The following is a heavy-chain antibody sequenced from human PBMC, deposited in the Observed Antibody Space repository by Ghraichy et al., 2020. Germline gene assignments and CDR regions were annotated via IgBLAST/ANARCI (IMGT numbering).Heavy chain of an antibody. Sequence: GSLRLSCAASGFTFSSYSMNWVRQAPGKGLEWVSSISSSSTYIYYADSVKGRFTISRDNAKNSLYLQMNSLRAEDTAVYYCARDEYYYDSSGSLGLDPWGQGTLVTVSS. CDR1: GFTFSSYS. D-gene: IGHD3-22*01. CDR3: ARDEYYYDSSGSLGLDP. J-gene: IGHJ5*02. CDR2: ISSSSTYI. V-gene: IGHV3-21*01.